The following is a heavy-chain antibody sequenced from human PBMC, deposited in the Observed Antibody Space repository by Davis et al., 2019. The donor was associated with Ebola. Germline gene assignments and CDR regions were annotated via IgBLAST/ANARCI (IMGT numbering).Heavy chain of an antibody. CDR1: GFTFSSYS. Sequence: GESLKISCAASGFTFSSYSMNWVRQAPGKGLEWVSYISSSSPTIYYADSVRGRFTISRANAKNSLYLQMNSLRDEDTAVYYCARDALRGYSYGLFDYWGQGTLVTVSS. CDR3: ARDALRGYSYGLFDY. V-gene: IGHV3-48*02. CDR2: ISSSSPTI. D-gene: IGHD5-18*01. J-gene: IGHJ4*02.